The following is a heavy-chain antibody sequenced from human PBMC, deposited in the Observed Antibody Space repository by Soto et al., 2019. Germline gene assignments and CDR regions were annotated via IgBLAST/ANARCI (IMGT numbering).Heavy chain of an antibody. CDR1: GYSFTNYW. CDR3: ARPGGVKPHKGGDY. J-gene: IGHJ4*02. Sequence: VECLTSSCKGSGYSFTNYWIVWVLQMPGKGLEWMGIIYPGDSDTRYSPSFQGQVTISADKSISTAYFQWSSLKASDTAMYYCARPGGVKPHKGGDYWGQGTLVTVSS. CDR2: IYPGDSDT. V-gene: IGHV5-51*01. D-gene: IGHD2-15*01.